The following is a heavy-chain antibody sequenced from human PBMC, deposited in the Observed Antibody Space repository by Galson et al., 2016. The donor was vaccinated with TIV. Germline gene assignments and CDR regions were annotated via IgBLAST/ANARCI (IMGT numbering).Heavy chain of an antibody. CDR1: GFSFHHYA. Sequence: SLRLSCATSGFSFHHYAVHWVRQRPGKGLEWVSVITWDGDRTYYADSVQGRFTIFRDNSRSSLYLQMDSLRFEDTALYFCAKDYMWKENYFYMHVWGKGTTVTVSS. D-gene: IGHD1-1*01. CDR3: AKDYMWKENYFYMHV. J-gene: IGHJ6*03. CDR2: ITWDGDRT. V-gene: IGHV3-43*01.